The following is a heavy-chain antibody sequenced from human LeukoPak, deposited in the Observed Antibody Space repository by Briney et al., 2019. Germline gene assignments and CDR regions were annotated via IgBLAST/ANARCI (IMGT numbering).Heavy chain of an antibody. V-gene: IGHV4-30-4*08. J-gene: IGHJ4*02. Sequence: SETLSLTCTVSGGSISSSSYYWGWIRQPPGKGLEWIGYIYYSGSTYYNPSLESRVAISVDTSQNRFSLKLSSVTAADTAVYYCARAPSGYYGSGSYYGRYYFDYWGQGTLVTVSS. CDR1: GGSISSSSYY. CDR3: ARAPSGYYGSGSYYGRYYFDY. D-gene: IGHD3-10*01. CDR2: IYYSGST.